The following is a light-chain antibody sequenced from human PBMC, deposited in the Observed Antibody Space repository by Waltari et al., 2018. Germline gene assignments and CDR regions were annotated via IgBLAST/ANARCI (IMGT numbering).Light chain of an antibody. CDR1: QTISHF. V-gene: IGKV1-39*01. Sequence: DIQMTQSPSSLSASIGDRVTITCRASQTISHFLNWYQQTPGKAPKLLVYLASNLQSGVPSKFSGRGSGTDFTLTISSLQPDDFATYFCHQTYNSPFTFGPGTKVDVK. CDR3: HQTYNSPFT. J-gene: IGKJ3*01. CDR2: LAS.